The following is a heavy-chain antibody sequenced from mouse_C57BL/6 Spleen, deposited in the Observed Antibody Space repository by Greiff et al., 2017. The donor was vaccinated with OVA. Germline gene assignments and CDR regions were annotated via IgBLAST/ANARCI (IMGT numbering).Heavy chain of an antibody. CDR1: GFTFTDYY. CDR3: ARSTTRYFDV. D-gene: IGHD1-1*01. V-gene: IGHV7-3*01. J-gene: IGHJ1*03. Sequence: EVQVVESGGGLVQPGGSLSLSCAASGFTFTDYYMSWVRQPPGKALEWLGFIRNKANGYTTEYSASVKGRFTISRDNSQSILYLQMNALRAEDSATYYCARSTTRYFDVWGTGTTVTVSS. CDR2: IRNKANGYTT.